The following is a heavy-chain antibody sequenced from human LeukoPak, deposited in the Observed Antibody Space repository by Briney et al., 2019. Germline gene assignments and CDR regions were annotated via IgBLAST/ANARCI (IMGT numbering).Heavy chain of an antibody. CDR1: GFTFSSYG. V-gene: IGHV3-30*18. CDR2: ISYDGSNK. Sequence: QPGRSLRLSCAASGFTFSSYGMHWVRQAPGKGLEWVAVISYDGSNKYYADSVKGRFTISRDNSKNTLYLQMNSLRAEDTAVYYCAKDQSGYDILTGQRAGYFDYWGQGTLVTVSS. J-gene: IGHJ4*02. CDR3: AKDQSGYDILTGQRAGYFDY. D-gene: IGHD3-9*01.